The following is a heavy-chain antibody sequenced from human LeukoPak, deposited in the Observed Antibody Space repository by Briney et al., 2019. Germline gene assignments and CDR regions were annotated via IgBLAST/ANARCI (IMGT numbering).Heavy chain of an antibody. CDR2: IYYSGST. J-gene: IGHJ4*02. CDR3: AREAKRVEGHFDY. CDR1: GGSISSSSYY. V-gene: IGHV4-39*02. Sequence: PSETLSLTCTVSGGSISSSSYYWGWIRQPPGKGLEWIGSIYYSGSTYYNPSLKSRVTISVDTSKNQFSLKLSSVTAADTAVYYCAREAKRVEGHFDYWGQGTLVTVSS. D-gene: IGHD5-24*01.